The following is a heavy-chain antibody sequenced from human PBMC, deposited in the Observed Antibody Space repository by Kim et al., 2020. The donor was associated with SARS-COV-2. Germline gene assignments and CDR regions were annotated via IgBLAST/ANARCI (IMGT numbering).Heavy chain of an antibody. Sequence: GGSLRLSCAASGFTFRNYGMHWVRQAPGKGLDWVAVIWFDGSNKYYADSVKGRFTISRDNSKNTLYLQMNRLRVEDTAVYYCASGVGATRYFDYWGQGTL. D-gene: IGHD1-26*01. V-gene: IGHV3-33*01. CDR2: IWFDGSNK. CDR3: ASGVGATRYFDY. CDR1: GFTFRNYG. J-gene: IGHJ4*02.